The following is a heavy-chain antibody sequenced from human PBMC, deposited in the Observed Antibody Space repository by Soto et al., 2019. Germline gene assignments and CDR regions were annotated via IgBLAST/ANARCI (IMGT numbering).Heavy chain of an antibody. CDR2: VSAYNGNT. CDR1: GYTFTSYG. Sequence: ASVKVSCKASGYTFTSYGTSWVRQAPGQGLEWMGWVSAYNGNTNYAQKLQGRVTMTTDTSTSTAYMELRSLRSEDTAVYYCARGGYCSSTSCYGGGDYWGQGTLVTVSS. D-gene: IGHD2-2*01. J-gene: IGHJ4*02. CDR3: ARGGYCSSTSCYGGGDY. V-gene: IGHV1-18*01.